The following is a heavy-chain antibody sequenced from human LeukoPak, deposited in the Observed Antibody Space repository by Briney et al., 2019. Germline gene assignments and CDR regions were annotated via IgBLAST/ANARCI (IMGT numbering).Heavy chain of an antibody. CDR3: ARDSQVSGSYDY. CDR2: ICSSGRDI. CDR1: GFTFSSYG. J-gene: IGHJ4*02. V-gene: IGHV3-48*02. Sequence: GGSLRLSCAASGFTFSSYGMNWVRQAPGRGLEWVSYICSSGRDIYYADSVKGRFTISIDNAKKTVYLQMSTLRDEDPSVYYCARDSQVSGSYDYWGQGTLVTVSS. D-gene: IGHD1-26*01.